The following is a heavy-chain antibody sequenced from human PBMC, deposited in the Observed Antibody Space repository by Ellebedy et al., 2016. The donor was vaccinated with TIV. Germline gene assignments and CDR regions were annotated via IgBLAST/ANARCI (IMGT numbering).Heavy chain of an antibody. CDR3: AKLTGANRDWYFDL. V-gene: IGHV3-7*03. J-gene: IGHJ2*01. Sequence: GESLKISCAASGFTFSRSWMSWVRQAPGKGLEWVANINYDGSAKQYVDSVKGRFTVSRDNAKNSLYLQMNSLRAGDTAVYYCAKLTGANRDWYFDLWGRGTLVTVPS. D-gene: IGHD7-27*01. CDR1: GFTFSRSW. CDR2: INYDGSAK.